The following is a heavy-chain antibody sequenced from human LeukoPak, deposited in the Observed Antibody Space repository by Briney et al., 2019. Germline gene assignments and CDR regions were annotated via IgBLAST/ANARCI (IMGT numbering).Heavy chain of an antibody. V-gene: IGHV4-34*01. Sequence: SETLSLTCAVYGGSFSGYYWSWIRQPPGKGLEWIGEINHSGSTNYNPSLKSRVTISVDTSKNQFSLKLSSVTAADTAVYYCARGRAARPLDYWGQGTLVTVSS. D-gene: IGHD6-6*01. J-gene: IGHJ4*02. CDR3: ARGRAARPLDY. CDR1: GGSFSGYY. CDR2: INHSGST.